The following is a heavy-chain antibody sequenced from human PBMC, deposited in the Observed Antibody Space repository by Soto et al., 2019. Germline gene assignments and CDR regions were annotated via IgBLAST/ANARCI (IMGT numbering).Heavy chain of an antibody. V-gene: IGHV1-69*02. CDR3: AIRTRVTTYYFAY. CDR2: IIPILGIA. CDR1: GGTFSSYT. D-gene: IGHD4-17*01. J-gene: IGHJ4*02. Sequence: GASVKVSCKASGGTFSSYTISWVRQAPGQGLEWMGRIIPILGIANYAQKFQGRVTITADKSTSTAYMELSSLRSEDTAVYYCAIRTRVTTYYFAYWGQGTLVPVSS.